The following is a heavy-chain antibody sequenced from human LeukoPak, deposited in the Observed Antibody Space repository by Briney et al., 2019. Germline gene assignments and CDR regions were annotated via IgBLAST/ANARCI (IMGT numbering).Heavy chain of an antibody. Sequence: SETLSLTCTVSGGSISSYYWSWLRQPPGKGLEWIGYISYGGSTNSNPSLKSRVTMSVDTSKNQFSLKLTSVTAADTAVYYCARNWHDYAFDIWGQGTMVTVSS. J-gene: IGHJ3*02. V-gene: IGHV4-59*08. D-gene: IGHD1-1*01. CDR1: GGSISSYY. CDR2: ISYGGST. CDR3: ARNWHDYAFDI.